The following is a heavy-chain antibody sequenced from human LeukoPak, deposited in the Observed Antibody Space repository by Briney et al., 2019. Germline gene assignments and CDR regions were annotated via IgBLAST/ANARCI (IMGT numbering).Heavy chain of an antibody. CDR1: GYSISSGYY. Sequence: SETLSLTCTVSGYSISSGYYWGWIRPPPGKGLEWIGSIYHSGSTNYNPSLKSRVTISIDTSKNQFSLKLSSVTAADTAVYYCARTTEGGYTYDYFYYYYMDVWGKGTTVTVSS. J-gene: IGHJ6*03. CDR3: ARTTEGGYTYDYFYYYYMDV. CDR2: IYHSGST. D-gene: IGHD5-18*01. V-gene: IGHV4-38-2*02.